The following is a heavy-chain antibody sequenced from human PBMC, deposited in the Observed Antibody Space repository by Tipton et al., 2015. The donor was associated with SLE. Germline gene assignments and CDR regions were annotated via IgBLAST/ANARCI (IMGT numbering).Heavy chain of an antibody. V-gene: IGHV1-2*06. J-gene: IGHJ4*02. CDR2: INLDIGGT. CDR1: GFTFTDYY. CDR3: ARDVVTELVPFLPADC. D-gene: IGHD2-21*02. Sequence: QLVQSGPEVKKPGASVKVSCKASGFTFTDYYVHWVRQAPGQGLEWMGRINLDIGGTNYAQNFQGRVTMTSDTSINTAYMEVSSLTFDDTAVYYCARDVVTELVPFLPADCWGQGTLVTVSS.